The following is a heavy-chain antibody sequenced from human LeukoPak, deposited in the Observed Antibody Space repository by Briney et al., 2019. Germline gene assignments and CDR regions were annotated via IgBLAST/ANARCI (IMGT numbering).Heavy chain of an antibody. D-gene: IGHD6-19*01. J-gene: IGHJ3*02. CDR3: ARDRVAGYWGAFDI. V-gene: IGHV3-21*04. CDR2: ISSSSSYI. CDR1: GFTFSSYS. Sequence: GSLRLSCAASGFTFSSYSMNWVRQAPGKGLEWVSSISSSSSYIYYADSVKGRFTISRDNAKNSLYLQMNSLRAEDTAVYYCARDRVAGYWGAFDIWGQGTMVTVSS.